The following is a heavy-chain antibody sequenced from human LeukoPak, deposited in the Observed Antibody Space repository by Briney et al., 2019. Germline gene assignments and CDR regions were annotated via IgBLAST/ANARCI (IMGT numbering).Heavy chain of an antibody. Sequence: PGGSLRLSCAASGFIFSNYGIHWVRQAPGKGLEWVAVISYDGSNKYADSVKGRFSISRDNSKNTLYLQMNSLRAEDTAVYYCATTLGSGWKFDYWGQGTLVTVSS. CDR3: ATTLGSGWKFDY. CDR1: GFIFSNYG. J-gene: IGHJ4*02. CDR2: ISYDGSNK. D-gene: IGHD6-19*01. V-gene: IGHV3-30*03.